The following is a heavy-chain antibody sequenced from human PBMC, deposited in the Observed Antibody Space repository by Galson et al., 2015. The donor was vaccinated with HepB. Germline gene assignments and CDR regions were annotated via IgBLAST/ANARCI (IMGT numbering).Heavy chain of an antibody. CDR3: SRLGDFSGYSSR. CDR1: GFTFSGSA. CDR2: IRSKAKTYAT. V-gene: IGHV3-73*01. Sequence: SLRLSCAASGFTFSGSAIHWVRQASGKGPEWVGCIRSKAKTYATSYVPSLQGRFTISRGDSKNKAYLHMKSLKTEDTAVYYCSRLGDFSGYSSRWGQGTLVTVSS. J-gene: IGHJ4*02. D-gene: IGHD6-13*01.